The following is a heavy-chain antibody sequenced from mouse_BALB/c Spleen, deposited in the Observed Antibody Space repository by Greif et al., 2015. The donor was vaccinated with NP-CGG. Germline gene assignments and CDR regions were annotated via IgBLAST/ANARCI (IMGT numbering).Heavy chain of an antibody. V-gene: IGHV1-67*01. Sequence: QVHVKQSGPEVVRPGVSVKISCKGSGYTFTDYAMHWVKQSHAKSLEWIGVISTYNGNTNYNQKFRGKATMTVDKSSSTAYMELARLTSEDSAIYYCAREGVEDYYAMDYWGQGTSVTVSS. D-gene: IGHD1-1*01. CDR3: AREGVEDYYAMDY. J-gene: IGHJ4*01. CDR1: GYTFTDYA. CDR2: ISTYNGNT.